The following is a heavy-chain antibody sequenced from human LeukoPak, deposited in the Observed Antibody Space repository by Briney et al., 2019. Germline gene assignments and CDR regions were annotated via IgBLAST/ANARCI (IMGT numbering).Heavy chain of an antibody. J-gene: IGHJ4*02. CDR1: GGSISSSSYY. CDR2: INHSGST. V-gene: IGHV4-39*07. Sequence: PSETLSLTCTVSGGSISSSSYYWGWIRQPPGKGLEWIGEINHSGSTNYNPSLKSRVTISVDTSKNQFSLKLSSVTAADTAVYYCAREGRGYSGYEIDYWGQGTLVTVSS. D-gene: IGHD5-12*01. CDR3: AREGRGYSGYEIDY.